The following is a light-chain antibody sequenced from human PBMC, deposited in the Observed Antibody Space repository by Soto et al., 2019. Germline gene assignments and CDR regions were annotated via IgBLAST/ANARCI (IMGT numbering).Light chain of an antibody. CDR2: DAS. CDR3: QQCRNWPLT. CDR1: QNVYNN. J-gene: IGKJ4*01. Sequence: EIVMTQSPATLSVSPGEGATLSCKASQNVYNNLAWYQQRPGQPPRLLIYDASTRATGISARFSGSGYGTEFTLTISSLQSEDYEAYFCQQCRNWPLTFGGVT. V-gene: IGKV3-15*01.